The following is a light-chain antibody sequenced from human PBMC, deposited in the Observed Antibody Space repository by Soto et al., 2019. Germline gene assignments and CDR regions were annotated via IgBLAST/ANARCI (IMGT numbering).Light chain of an antibody. CDR1: QSVSTN. CDR2: DAS. Sequence: EILLTQSPATLSLSPGERATLSCRASQSVSTNLAWYQQKPGQAPRLLISDASNRATGIPARFSGSGSGTDFTLTISSLEPEDFAVYHCQQRSSWPPTFGGGTKVEIK. CDR3: QQRSSWPPT. J-gene: IGKJ4*01. V-gene: IGKV3-11*01.